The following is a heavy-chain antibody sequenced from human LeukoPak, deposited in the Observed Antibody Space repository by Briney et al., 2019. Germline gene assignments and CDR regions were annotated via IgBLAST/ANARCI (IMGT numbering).Heavy chain of an antibody. D-gene: IGHD2-2*01. CDR2: IYYSGST. CDR1: GGSTSSSSYY. V-gene: IGHV4-39*07. J-gene: IGHJ4*02. CDR3: AREDGAQIGPAFDY. Sequence: PSETLSLTCTVSGGSTSSSSYYWGWIRQPPGKGLEWIGSIYYSGSTYYNPSLKSRVTISVDTSKNQFSLKLSSVTAADTAVYYCAREDGAQIGPAFDYWGQGTLVTVSS.